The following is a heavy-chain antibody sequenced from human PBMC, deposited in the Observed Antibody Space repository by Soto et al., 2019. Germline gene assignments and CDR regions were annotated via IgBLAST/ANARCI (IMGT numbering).Heavy chain of an antibody. CDR2: INPSGGST. J-gene: IGHJ4*02. D-gene: IGHD3-3*01. CDR3: ARATNFWSGYYSLGY. Sequence: QVQLVQSGAEVKKPGASVKVSCKASGYTFTSYYMHWVRQAPGQGLEWMGIINPSGGSTSYAQKFQGRVTMTRDTSTSTVYMELSSLRSEDTAVYYCARATNFWSGYYSLGYWGQETLVTVSS. V-gene: IGHV1-46*01. CDR1: GYTFTSYY.